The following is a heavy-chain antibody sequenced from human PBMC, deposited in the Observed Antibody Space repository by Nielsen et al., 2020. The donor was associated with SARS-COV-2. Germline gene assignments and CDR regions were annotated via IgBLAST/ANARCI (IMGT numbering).Heavy chain of an antibody. Sequence: WIRQPPGKGLEWIGEINHSGSTNYNPSLKSRVTISIDTSKNQFSLKLRSVTAADTAVYYCARAVWGHDYSDYGDAFDIWGLGTMVTVSS. J-gene: IGHJ3*02. D-gene: IGHD4-11*01. CDR2: INHSGST. CDR3: ARAVWGHDYSDYGDAFDI. V-gene: IGHV4-34*01.